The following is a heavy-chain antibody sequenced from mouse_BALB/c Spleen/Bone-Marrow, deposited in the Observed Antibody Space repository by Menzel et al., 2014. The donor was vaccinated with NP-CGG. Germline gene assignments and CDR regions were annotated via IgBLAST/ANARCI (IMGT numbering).Heavy chain of an antibody. Sequence: EVKLVESGAELVKPGASVKLSCTASGFNIKDTYMHWVKQRPEQGLEWIGRIGPANGNTKYDPKFQGRATITADTSSNTAYLQLSSLTSEDTAVYYCALLYGNYDYWGQGTTLTVSS. J-gene: IGHJ2*01. CDR2: IGPANGNT. CDR1: GFNIKDTY. D-gene: IGHD2-10*02. V-gene: IGHV14-3*02. CDR3: ALLYGNYDY.